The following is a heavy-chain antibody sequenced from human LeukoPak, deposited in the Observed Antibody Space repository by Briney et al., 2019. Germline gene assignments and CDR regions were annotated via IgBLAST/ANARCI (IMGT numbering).Heavy chain of an antibody. CDR3: ATQATSGWHFS. CDR2: INPNSGGT. CDR1: GYTFTGYY. D-gene: IGHD6-19*01. V-gene: IGHV1-2*02. Sequence: ASVKVSCKASGYTFTGYYMHWVRQASGQGPEWMGWINPNSGGTNYAQKFQGRVTMTRDTSLSTVYMELSRLRPDDTAVYYCATQATSGWHFSWGQGTLVTVSS. J-gene: IGHJ5*02.